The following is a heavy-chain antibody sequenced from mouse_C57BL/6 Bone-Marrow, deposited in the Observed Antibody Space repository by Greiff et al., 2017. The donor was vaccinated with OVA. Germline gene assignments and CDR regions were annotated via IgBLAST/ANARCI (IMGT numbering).Heavy chain of an antibody. CDR3: ARPFIASVVPFAY. J-gene: IGHJ3*01. V-gene: IGHV5-6*01. CDR2: ISSGGSYT. D-gene: IGHD1-1*01. Sequence: VQLKESGGDLVKPGGSLKLSCAASGFTFSSYGMSWVRQTPDKRLEWVATISSGGSYTYYPDSVKGRVTISRDNAKNTLYLQMSSLKSEDTAMYYCARPFIASVVPFAYWGQGTLVTVSA. CDR1: GFTFSSYG.